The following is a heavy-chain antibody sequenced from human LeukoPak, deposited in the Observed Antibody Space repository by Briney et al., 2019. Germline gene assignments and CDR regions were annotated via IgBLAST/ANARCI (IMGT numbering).Heavy chain of an antibody. CDR3: AKLLGDNPIRWYFDL. J-gene: IGHJ2*01. D-gene: IGHD4/OR15-4a*01. CDR2: ISERGDYT. CDR1: GFTFSNYA. V-gene: IGHV3-23*01. Sequence: GGSLRLSCTVSGFTFSNYAMSWVRQAPGKGLEWASSISERGDYTYYADSVKGWFTISRDTSKNTLHLDLSTLRVDDTAIYYCAKLLGDNPIRWYFDLWGRGTLVTVSS.